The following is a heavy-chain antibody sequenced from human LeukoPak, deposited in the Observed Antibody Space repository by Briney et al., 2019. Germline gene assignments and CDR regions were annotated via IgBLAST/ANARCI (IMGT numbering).Heavy chain of an antibody. CDR3: ARSGSSWYWSSVDY. D-gene: IGHD6-13*01. V-gene: IGHV4-31*03. J-gene: IGHJ4*02. CDR1: GGSISSGGYY. Sequence: PLETLSLTCTVSGGSISSGGYYWSWIRQHPGKGLEWIGYIYYSGSTYYNPSLKSRVTISVDTSKNQFSLKLSSVTAADTAVYYCARSGSSWYWSSVDYWGQGTLVTVSS. CDR2: IYYSGST.